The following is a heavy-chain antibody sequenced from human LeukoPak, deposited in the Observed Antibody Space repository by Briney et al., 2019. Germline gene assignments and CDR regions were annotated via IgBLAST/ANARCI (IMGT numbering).Heavy chain of an antibody. CDR1: GYTFTSYG. CDR3: ARDYKLVAGKNIDY. Sequence: ASVKVSCKDSGYTFTSYGMSWGRQAPGEGGEWMVSLSPSNGYTTYAQKLQCRLTMTTDPSTSTAYMELRSLRSDDTAVYYCARDYKLVAGKNIDYWGQGTLVTVSS. CDR2: LSPSNGYT. D-gene: IGHD5-12*01. V-gene: IGHV1-18*01. J-gene: IGHJ4*02.